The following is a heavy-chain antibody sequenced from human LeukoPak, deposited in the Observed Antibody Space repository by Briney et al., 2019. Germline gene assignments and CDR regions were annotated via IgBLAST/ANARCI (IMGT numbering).Heavy chain of an antibody. Sequence: PSETLSLTCAVYGGSFSGYYWSWIRQPPGKGLEWIGEINHSGSTNYNPSLKSRVTISVDTSKNQFSLKVSSVTAADTAVYYCARGANSGGWYKGFDYWGQGTLVTVSS. CDR2: INHSGST. CDR1: GGSFSGYY. D-gene: IGHD6-19*01. V-gene: IGHV4-34*01. J-gene: IGHJ4*02. CDR3: ARGANSGGWYKGFDY.